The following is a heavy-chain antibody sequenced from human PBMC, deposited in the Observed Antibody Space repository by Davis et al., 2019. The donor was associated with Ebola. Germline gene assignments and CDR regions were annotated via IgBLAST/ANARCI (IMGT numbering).Heavy chain of an antibody. CDR1: GGSMSRYY. V-gene: IGHV4-59*06. CDR3: ARDWDARYFDL. J-gene: IGHJ2*01. CDR2: MYYTGRT. Sequence: PSETLSLTCTVSGGSMSRYYCSWIRQPPGKGLEWLGYMYYTGRTYYNPSLKSRVTISVATSKNQFSLKLSSVTAADTAVYYCARDWDARYFDLWGRGTLVTVSS. D-gene: IGHD5-24*01.